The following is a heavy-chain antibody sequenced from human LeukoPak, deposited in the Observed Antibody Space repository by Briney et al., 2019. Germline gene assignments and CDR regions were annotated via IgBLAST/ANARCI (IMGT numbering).Heavy chain of an antibody. CDR3: AKGRAYSSSWSPSDY. CDR2: ISSSGSTI. Sequence: GGSLRLSCAASGFTFSSYEMNWVRQAPGKGLEWVSYISSSGSTIYYADSVKGRFTISRDNAKNTLYLQMNSLRAEDTAVYYCAKGRAYSSSWSPSDYWGQGTLVTVSS. CDR1: GFTFSSYE. J-gene: IGHJ4*02. D-gene: IGHD6-13*01. V-gene: IGHV3-48*03.